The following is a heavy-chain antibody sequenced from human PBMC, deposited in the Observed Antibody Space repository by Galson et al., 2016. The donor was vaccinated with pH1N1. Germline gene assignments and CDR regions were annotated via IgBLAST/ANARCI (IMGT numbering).Heavy chain of an antibody. CDR1: GFTFSSYA. CDR3: AKAPTVTANGRTYFDY. Sequence: SLRLSCAASGFTFSSYAMAWVRQAPGKGLECVSTITGSGGGTYYADSVKGRFTFSRDNFKNTLYLQMNSLRAEDTAVYYCAKAPTVTANGRTYFDYWGQGVRVIVSS. V-gene: IGHV3-23*01. D-gene: IGHD4-11*01. J-gene: IGHJ4*02. CDR2: ITGSGGGT.